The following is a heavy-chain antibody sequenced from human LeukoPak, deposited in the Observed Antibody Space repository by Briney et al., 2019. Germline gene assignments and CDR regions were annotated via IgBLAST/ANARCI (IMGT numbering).Heavy chain of an antibody. CDR3: ARHAGYCTGGKCYSFYYFDY. CDR1: GYTFTNYW. CDR2: IHPGDSDT. Sequence: LXXSCKASGYTFTNYWIGWVRHTPGKGLEWMGIIHPGDSDTSYRTSFQGRVTMSDDESTSTPYLHWTSLKASDTAIYYCARHAGYCTGGKCYSFYYFDYWGQGTLVTVSS. J-gene: IGHJ4*02. V-gene: IGHV5-51*01. D-gene: IGHD2-15*01.